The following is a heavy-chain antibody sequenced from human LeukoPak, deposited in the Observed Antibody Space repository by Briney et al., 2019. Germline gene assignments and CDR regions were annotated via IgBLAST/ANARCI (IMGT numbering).Heavy chain of an antibody. V-gene: IGHV1-18*01. CDR2: IIAYNGNT. Sequence: ASVKVSCKASGYTFTSYGISWVRQAPGQGLDWMGWIIAYNGNTNYAQKLQGRVTMTTDTSTSTAYMELRSLRSDDTAVYYCAREVTYYYDSSGLYYFDYWGQGTLVTVSS. CDR3: AREVTYYYDSSGLYYFDY. J-gene: IGHJ4*02. D-gene: IGHD3-22*01. CDR1: GYTFTSYG.